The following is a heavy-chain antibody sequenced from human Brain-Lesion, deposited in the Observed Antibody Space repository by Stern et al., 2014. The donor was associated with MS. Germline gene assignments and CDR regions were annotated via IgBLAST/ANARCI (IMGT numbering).Heavy chain of an antibody. V-gene: IGHV4-39*01. CDR2: IYYSGNT. J-gene: IGHJ5*02. CDR3: AGEEDIRYCSGGSCTGNWFDP. D-gene: IGHD2-15*01. Sequence: VQLVESGPGLVKPSETLSLTCTVAGGSVSSTSYAWAWIRQPPGKGLEWIGTIYYSGNTYYSPSHKGRLTFSLTTSKNQFPLQRGSVTAADTAVYYCAGEEDIRYCSGGSCTGNWFDPWGQGTLVTVSS. CDR1: GGSVSSTSYA.